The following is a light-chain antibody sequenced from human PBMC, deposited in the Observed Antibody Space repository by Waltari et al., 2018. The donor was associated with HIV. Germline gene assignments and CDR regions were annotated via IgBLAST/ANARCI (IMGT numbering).Light chain of an antibody. CDR2: EVT. Sequence: QSALTQPPSASGSLGQSVTISCTGSSSDIGAYDSVSWFQQHPRRAPKLLLYEVTRLPSTVSDRFSGSRSGSTAFLTVAGLQPDDEATYFCSSYGDSLRVLFGGGTNVTVL. CDR1: SSDIGAYDS. V-gene: IGLV2-8*01. J-gene: IGLJ3*02. CDR3: SSYGDSLRVL.